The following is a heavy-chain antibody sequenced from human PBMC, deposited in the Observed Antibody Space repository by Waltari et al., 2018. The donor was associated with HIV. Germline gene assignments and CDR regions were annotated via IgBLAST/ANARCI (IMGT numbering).Heavy chain of an antibody. CDR1: GGSISSASYY. Sequence: QVQLQESGPGLLKPSQTLSLTCTVSGGSISSASYYWTWIRQSAGKGLEWIGRIYTSGSTSYNPSRKSRVSISIDTSRNQFSLKLTSVTAADTAVYYCARDGLGSGWFFDYWGPGTLVTVSS. D-gene: IGHD6-19*01. CDR2: IYTSGST. CDR3: ARDGLGSGWFFDY. J-gene: IGHJ4*02. V-gene: IGHV4-61*02.